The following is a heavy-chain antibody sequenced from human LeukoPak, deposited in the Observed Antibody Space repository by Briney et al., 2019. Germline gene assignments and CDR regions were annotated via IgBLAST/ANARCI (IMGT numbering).Heavy chain of an antibody. V-gene: IGHV3-30*02. D-gene: IGHD3-22*01. J-gene: IGHJ4*02. CDR2: IRYDGSNK. Sequence: GGSLRLSCAASGFTFSSYGMHWVRQAPGKGLEWVAFIRYDGSNKYYADSVKGRFTISRDNSKNTLYLQMNSLRAEDTAVYYCARSDYDSSGSIDYWGQGTLVTVSS. CDR3: ARSDYDSSGSIDY. CDR1: GFTFSSYG.